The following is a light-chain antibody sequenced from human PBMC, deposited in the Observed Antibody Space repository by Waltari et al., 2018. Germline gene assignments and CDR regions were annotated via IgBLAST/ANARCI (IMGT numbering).Light chain of an antibody. J-gene: IGKJ3*01. CDR3: QQYYSYRST. CDR1: QGISSY. CDR2: AAS. Sequence: AIRMTQSPSSFSASTGDRVPITCRASQGISSYLAWYQQKPGKAPKLLIYAASTLQSGVPSRCSGSGSGTDFTLTISCLQSEDFATYYCQQYYSYRSTFGPGTKVDIK. V-gene: IGKV1-8*01.